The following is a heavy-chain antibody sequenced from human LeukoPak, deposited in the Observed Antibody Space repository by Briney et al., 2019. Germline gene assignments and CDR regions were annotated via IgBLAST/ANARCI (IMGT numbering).Heavy chain of an antibody. CDR2: ISSSSSYT. CDR3: ARERSMTTVTTPWFDY. CDR1: GFTFSDYY. V-gene: IGHV3-11*05. Sequence: GGSLRLSCAASGFTFSDYYMSWIRQAPGKGLEWVSYISSSSSYTNYADSVKGRFTISRDNAKNSLYLQMNSLRAEDTAVYYCARERSMTTVTTPWFDYWGQGTLVTVSS. D-gene: IGHD4-17*01. J-gene: IGHJ4*02.